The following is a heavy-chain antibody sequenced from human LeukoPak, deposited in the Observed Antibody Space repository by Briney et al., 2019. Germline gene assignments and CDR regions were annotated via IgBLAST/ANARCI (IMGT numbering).Heavy chain of an antibody. Sequence: GGSLRLSCTASGFTFGDYAMSWFRQAPGKGLEWVSFIRSKAYGGTTEYSASVKGRFTISRDDSKSIAYLQMNSPKTEDTAVYYCTRVGYDFWSGYYQEEFDYWGQGTLVTVSS. D-gene: IGHD3-3*01. CDR1: GFTFGDYA. V-gene: IGHV3-49*03. J-gene: IGHJ4*02. CDR2: IRSKAYGGTT. CDR3: TRVGYDFWSGYYQEEFDY.